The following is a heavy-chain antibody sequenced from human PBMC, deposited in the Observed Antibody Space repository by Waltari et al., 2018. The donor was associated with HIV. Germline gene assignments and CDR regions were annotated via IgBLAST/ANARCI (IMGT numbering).Heavy chain of an antibody. Sequence: EVQLLESGGGLVQPGGSLRLSCAASGFTFSSYAMSWVRQAPGKGLEWVSAIRGSGGRTYYAASVKGRFTISRDNAKNTLYLQMNSRRAEDTAVYYCAKDGGPWMITFGGGGQGTLVTVSS. CDR3: AKDGGPWMITFGG. D-gene: IGHD3-16*01. J-gene: IGHJ4*02. V-gene: IGHV3-23*01. CDR2: IRGSGGRT. CDR1: GFTFSSYA.